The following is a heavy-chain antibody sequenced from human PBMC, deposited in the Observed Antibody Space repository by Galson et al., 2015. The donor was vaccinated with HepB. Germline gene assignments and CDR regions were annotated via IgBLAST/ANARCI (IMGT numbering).Heavy chain of an antibody. CDR2: IYSGGST. D-gene: IGHD6-19*01. Sequence: SLRLSCAASGFTVSSNYMSWVRQAPGKGLEWVSVIYSGGSTYYADSVKGRFTISRDNSKNTLYLQMNSLRAEDTAVYYCARDPGNVGYSSGWSFDYWGQGTLVTVSS. CDR1: GFTVSSNY. CDR3: ARDPGNVGYSSGWSFDY. J-gene: IGHJ4*02. V-gene: IGHV3-53*01.